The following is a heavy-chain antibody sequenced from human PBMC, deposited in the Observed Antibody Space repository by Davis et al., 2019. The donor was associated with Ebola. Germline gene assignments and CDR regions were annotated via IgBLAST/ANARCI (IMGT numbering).Heavy chain of an antibody. CDR3: AKDKGFWVPPDWFGP. CDR2: ISGSGNTP. D-gene: IGHD3-16*01. Sequence: GESLKISCAVSGFNFSHYAMNWVRQAPGKGLEWVASISGSGNTPYYADSVKGRFTISRDNSKNTLSLQMNSVRGEDTAVYYCAKDKGFWVPPDWFGPWGQGVQVTVSS. J-gene: IGHJ5*02. CDR1: GFNFSHYA. V-gene: IGHV3-23*01.